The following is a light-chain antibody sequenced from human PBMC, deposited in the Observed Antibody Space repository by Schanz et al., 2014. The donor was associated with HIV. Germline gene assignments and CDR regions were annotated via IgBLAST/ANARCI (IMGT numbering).Light chain of an antibody. J-gene: IGKJ1*01. CDR3: QQYGVSPPWT. CDR2: DAS. V-gene: IGKV3-20*01. Sequence: EIVLTQSPGTLSLSPGERATLSCRASQSVSSSYLAWYQQKPGQAPRLLIYDASNRATGIPARFSGSGSGTDFTLTISSLEPEDFAVYYCQQYGVSPPWTFGQGTRVEIK. CDR1: QSVSSSY.